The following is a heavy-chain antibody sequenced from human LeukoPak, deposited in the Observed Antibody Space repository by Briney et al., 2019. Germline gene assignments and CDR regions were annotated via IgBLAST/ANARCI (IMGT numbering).Heavy chain of an antibody. CDR1: GGSISSYY. J-gene: IGHJ4*02. CDR3: ARSPPGSNYDFWSGYYHYFDY. Sequence: PSETLSLTCTVSGGSISSYYWGWIRQPPGKGLEWIGYIYYSGSTNYNPSLKSRVTISVDTSKNQFSLKLSSVTAADTAVYYCARSPPGSNYDFWSGYYHYFDYWGQGTLVTVSS. CDR2: IYYSGST. V-gene: IGHV4-59*08. D-gene: IGHD3-3*01.